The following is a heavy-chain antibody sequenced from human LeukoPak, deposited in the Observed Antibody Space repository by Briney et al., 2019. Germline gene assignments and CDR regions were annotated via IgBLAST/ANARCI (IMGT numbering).Heavy chain of an antibody. V-gene: IGHV3-21*01. CDR2: ISSSRSYI. CDR3: ARDPAKTGVFGKPNYWSFDL. J-gene: IGHJ2*01. CDR1: GFSFSSYS. Sequence: GGSLRLSCAASGFSFSSYSMNWVRQAPGKGLEWVSSISSSRSYIYYADSVKGRFTISRDNAKNSLYLQMNSLRAEDTAVYYCARDPAKTGVFGKPNYWSFDLWGRGTLVTVSS. D-gene: IGHD3-3*01.